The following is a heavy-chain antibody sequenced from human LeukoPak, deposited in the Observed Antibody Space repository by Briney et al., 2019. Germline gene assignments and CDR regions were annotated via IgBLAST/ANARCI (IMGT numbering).Heavy chain of an antibody. CDR3: ARDIEAAGLFLDY. V-gene: IGHV3-7*01. CDR1: GFTIRCDW. J-gene: IGHJ4*02. CDR2: MKYDGSEK. D-gene: IGHD6-13*01. Sequence: GRYLRLSCVATGFTIRCDWMSWVGQAPGKWLDWVANMKYDGSEKYYVDSVKGRFTISRDNAKNSLYLQMNSLRAEDTAVYYCARDIEAAGLFLDYWGQGTLVTVSS.